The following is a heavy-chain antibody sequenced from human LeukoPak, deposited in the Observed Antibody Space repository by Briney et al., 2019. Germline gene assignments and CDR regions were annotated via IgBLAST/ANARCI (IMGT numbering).Heavy chain of an antibody. V-gene: IGHV3-53*01. D-gene: IGHD3-10*01. J-gene: IGHJ4*02. CDR3: ARVKGSGSEGRTAPLDY. Sequence: PGGSLRLSCAASGFSVSSYDLNWVRQAPGKGLEWVSVIYRRGDTDYADSVKGRFSVSRDSYGNTLYLQMNSLRGEDTAVYYCARVKGSGSEGRTAPLDYWGQGTLVTVSS. CDR1: GFSVSSYD. CDR2: IYRRGDT.